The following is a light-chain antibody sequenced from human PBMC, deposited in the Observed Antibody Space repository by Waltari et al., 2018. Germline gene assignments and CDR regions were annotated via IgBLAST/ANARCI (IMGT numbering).Light chain of an antibody. CDR3: SSYTGRGTVI. J-gene: IGLJ2*01. V-gene: IGLV2-14*01. CDR1: SRDVGYFNH. Sequence: QSALTQPASVSGSPGQSITISCTGTSRDVGYFNHVSWFQHPPASAPTLLLYDVTDRPSGVSSRFSGSKSVNTASLTISGLQAEDEADYYCSSYTGRGTVIFGGGTKLTVL. CDR2: DVT.